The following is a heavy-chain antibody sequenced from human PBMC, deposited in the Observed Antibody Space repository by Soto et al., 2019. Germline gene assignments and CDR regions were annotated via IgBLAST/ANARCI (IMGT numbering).Heavy chain of an antibody. J-gene: IGHJ5*02. D-gene: IGHD6-19*01. CDR2: VSSSSRYT. CDR1: GFTFSSYS. CDR3: ARCTVDTIVTSGWCHYLDP. V-gene: IGHV3-21*04. Sequence: PGGSLRLSCAASGFTFSSYSMNWVRQAPGKGLEWVSSVSSSSRYTYYADSVKGRFTIPRDNAKNSLYLQMNSLRAEDTAIYFCARCTVDTIVTSGWCHYLDPWGQGTLVTVSS.